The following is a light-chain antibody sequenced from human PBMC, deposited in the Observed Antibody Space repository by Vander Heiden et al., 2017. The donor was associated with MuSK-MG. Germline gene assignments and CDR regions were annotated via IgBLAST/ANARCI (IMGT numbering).Light chain of an antibody. Sequence: EIVMTQSPATLSVSQGERDTLSCRASQSVSSNLAWYQQKPGQAHRLLIYGASTRATGIPARCSGRGSGTEFTLTISRLQSEDFAVYYGQRYNNWPQTFGQGTKVEIK. CDR3: QRYNNWPQT. CDR2: GAS. J-gene: IGKJ1*01. V-gene: IGKV3-15*01. CDR1: QSVSSN.